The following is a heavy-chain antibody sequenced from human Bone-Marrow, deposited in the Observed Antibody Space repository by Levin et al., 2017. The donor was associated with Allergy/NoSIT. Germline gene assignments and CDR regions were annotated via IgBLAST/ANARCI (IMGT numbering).Heavy chain of an antibody. V-gene: IGHV3-74*01. CDR3: ARDWATDDGFDI. J-gene: IGHJ3*02. Sequence: GESLKISCAASGFTFSSYWMHWVRQAPGKGLVWVSRINSDGSSTRYADSVKGRFTISRDNAKNTLYLQMNSLRAEDTAVYYCARDWATDDGFDIWGRGTMVTVSS. CDR1: GFTFSSYW. CDR2: INSDGSST. D-gene: IGHD5-12*01.